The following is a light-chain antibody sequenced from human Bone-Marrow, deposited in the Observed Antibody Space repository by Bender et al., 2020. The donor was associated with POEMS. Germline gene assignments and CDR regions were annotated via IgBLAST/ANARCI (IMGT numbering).Light chain of an antibody. V-gene: IGLV2-14*03. J-gene: IGLJ3*02. CDR2: DVN. CDR1: SSDIGDYNY. Sequence: QSALTQPASVSGSPGQSITISCTGTSSDIGDYNYVSWYQQHPGKVPKLIIYDVNKRPSGVSDRFSGSKSGTSASLASTGLQAEDEGDYYCQSYDNSLGGWVFGGGTKLTVL. CDR3: QSYDNSLGGWV.